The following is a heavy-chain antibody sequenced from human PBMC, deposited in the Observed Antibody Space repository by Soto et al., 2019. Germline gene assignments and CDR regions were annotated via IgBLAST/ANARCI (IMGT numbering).Heavy chain of an antibody. Sequence: ASVKVSCKASGYTFTSYGISWVRQAPGQGLEWMGWISAYNGNTNYAQKLQGRVTMTTDTSTSTAYMELRSLRSDDTAVYYCARVLRFLEWFYYMDVWGKGTTVTVSS. CDR1: GYTFTSYG. CDR2: ISAYNGNT. D-gene: IGHD3-3*01. CDR3: ARVLRFLEWFYYMDV. V-gene: IGHV1-18*01. J-gene: IGHJ6*03.